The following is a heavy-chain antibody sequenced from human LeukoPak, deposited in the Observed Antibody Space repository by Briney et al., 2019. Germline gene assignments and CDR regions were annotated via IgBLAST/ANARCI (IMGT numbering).Heavy chain of an antibody. J-gene: IGHJ5*02. D-gene: IGHD2-21*02. CDR1: GGSISSGDYY. Sequence: PSETLSLTCTVSGGSISSGDYYWSWIRQPPGKGLEWIGYIYYSGSTYYNPSLKSRVTISVDTSKNQFSLKLSSVTAADTAVYYCARDRGDSPGWFDPWGQGTLVTVSS. V-gene: IGHV4-30-4*01. CDR3: ARDRGDSPGWFDP. CDR2: IYYSGST.